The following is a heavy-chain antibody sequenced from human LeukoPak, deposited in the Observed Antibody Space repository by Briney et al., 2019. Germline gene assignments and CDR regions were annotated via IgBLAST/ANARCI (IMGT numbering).Heavy chain of an antibody. Sequence: PGGSLRLSCAASGFTFSSYGMHWVRQAPGKGLEWVAVISYDGSNKYYADSVKGRFTNSRDNSKNTLYLQMNSLRAEDTAVYYCAKDIRAVAGTLFDYWGQGTLVTVSS. V-gene: IGHV3-30*18. D-gene: IGHD6-19*01. CDR3: AKDIRAVAGTLFDY. CDR1: GFTFSSYG. CDR2: ISYDGSNK. J-gene: IGHJ4*02.